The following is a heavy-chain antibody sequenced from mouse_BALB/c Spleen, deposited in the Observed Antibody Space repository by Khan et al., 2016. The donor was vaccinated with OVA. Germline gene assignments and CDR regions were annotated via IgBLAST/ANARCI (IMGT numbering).Heavy chain of an antibody. CDR2: ISIAGDFL. CDR3: ARQVTGSFAY. D-gene: IGHD4-1*01. V-gene: IGHV5-6*01. J-gene: IGHJ3*01. CDR1: GFRFRSSS. Sequence: EVELVESGGDLVKPGVSLNLSCAASGFRFRSSSMSWVRQTPDKRLEWVATISIAGDFLYSPDIVKGRFTISRDNAKSTVYLQMSSLKSEDTAMYYCARQVTGSFAYWGQGTLVTVSA.